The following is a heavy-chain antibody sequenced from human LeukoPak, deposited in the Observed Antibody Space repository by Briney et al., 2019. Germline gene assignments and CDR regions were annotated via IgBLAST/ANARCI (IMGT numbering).Heavy chain of an antibody. J-gene: IGHJ4*02. V-gene: IGHV4-59*08. CDR1: GGSISSYY. CDR3: ASGSWGYYDSSGYYEPPFDY. Sequence: SETLSLTCTVSGGSISSYYWSWIRQPPGKGLEWIGYIYYSGSTNYNPSLKSRVTISVDTSKNQFSLKLSSVTAADTAVYYCASGSWGYYDSSGYYEPPFDYWGQGTLVTVSS. D-gene: IGHD3-22*01. CDR2: IYYSGST.